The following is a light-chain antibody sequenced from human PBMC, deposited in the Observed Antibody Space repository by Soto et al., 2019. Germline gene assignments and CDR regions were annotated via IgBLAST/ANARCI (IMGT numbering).Light chain of an antibody. J-gene: IGKJ3*01. CDR3: QQSYTAPFT. CDR1: QSIGTS. CDR2: SAS. V-gene: IGKV1-39*01. Sequence: DFQMTQSPSSLSASVGDRVSITCRVSQSIGTSLNWYQQKPGKAPKLLIYSASTLQGGGPSRFSGSGSGTDFTLTISSLQPEDFATYYCQQSYTAPFTFGPGTKVDVK.